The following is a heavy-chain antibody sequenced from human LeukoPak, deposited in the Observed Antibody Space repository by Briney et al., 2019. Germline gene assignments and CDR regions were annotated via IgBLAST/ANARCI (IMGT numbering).Heavy chain of an antibody. Sequence: ASVKVSCKASGYTFVNYGISWVRQAPGQGLEWMGWISTSNGNINYAQKFQGRVTMTTDTSTSTAYMELRSLRSDDTAVYYCARDPVYSGADLDYWGQGTLVTVSS. J-gene: IGHJ4*02. D-gene: IGHD5-12*01. CDR3: ARDPVYSGADLDY. CDR1: GYTFVNYG. CDR2: ISTSNGNI. V-gene: IGHV1-18*01.